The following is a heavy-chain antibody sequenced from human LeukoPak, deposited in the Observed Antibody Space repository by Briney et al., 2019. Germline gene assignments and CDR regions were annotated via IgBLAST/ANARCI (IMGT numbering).Heavy chain of an antibody. D-gene: IGHD2-15*01. V-gene: IGHV3-33*06. Sequence: GGSLRLSCAASGFNFYSYGMHWVRQAPGKGLEWVAVIWYDGSNKYYADSVKGRFTISRDNSKNTLYLQMNSLRADDTAIYYCAKGRALEVVAAFNYWGQGTVVTASS. CDR2: IWYDGSNK. CDR3: AKGRALEVVAAFNY. J-gene: IGHJ4*02. CDR1: GFNFYSYG.